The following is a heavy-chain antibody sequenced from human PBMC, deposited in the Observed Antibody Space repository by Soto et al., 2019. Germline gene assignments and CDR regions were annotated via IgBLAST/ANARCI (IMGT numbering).Heavy chain of an antibody. D-gene: IGHD5-18*01. V-gene: IGHV3-23*01. J-gene: IGHJ4*02. CDR1: GFTFSSYA. CDR3: AKDHTAGYSYGIDY. Sequence: EVQLLESGGGLVQPGGSLRLSCAASGFTFSSYAMSWVRQAPGKGLEWVSAISGSGGSTYYADSVKGRFTISRDNSKNTLYLQMKSLRAEDTAVYYCAKDHTAGYSYGIDYWGQGTLVTVSS. CDR2: ISGSGGST.